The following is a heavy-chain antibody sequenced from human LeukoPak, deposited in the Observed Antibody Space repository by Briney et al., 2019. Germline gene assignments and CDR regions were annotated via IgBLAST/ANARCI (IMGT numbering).Heavy chain of an antibody. D-gene: IGHD1-26*01. CDR1: GLSVSKKD. Sequence: PGGSLRLSRAASGLSVSKKDMHWMRHATGGGVEWVSGIGIVGDAYYSVYVKGRFTISRESNKNSLYLQMNSLTAGDTAVYFCARSGTSSGTFDLWGQGTLVTVSS. CDR3: ARSGTSSGTFDL. J-gene: IGHJ5*02. CDR2: IGIVGDA. V-gene: IGHV3-13*01.